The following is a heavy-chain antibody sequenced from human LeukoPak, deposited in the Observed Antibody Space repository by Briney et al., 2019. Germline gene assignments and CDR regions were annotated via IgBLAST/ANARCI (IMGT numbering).Heavy chain of an antibody. CDR3: AKARSYSSGWYFDY. D-gene: IGHD6-19*01. J-gene: IGHJ4*02. CDR2: ISGSGGRT. V-gene: IGHV3-23*01. Sequence: GGSLRLSCVASGFSFNTYATSWVRQAPGKGLEWVSTISGSGGRTYYADSVKGRVTFSRDNSKNTLYLQMNSLRAEDTAVYYCAKARSYSSGWYFDYWGQGTPVTVSS. CDR1: GFSFNTYA.